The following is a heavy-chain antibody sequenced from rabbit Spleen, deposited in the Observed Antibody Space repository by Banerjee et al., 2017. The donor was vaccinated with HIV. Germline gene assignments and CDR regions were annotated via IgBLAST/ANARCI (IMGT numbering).Heavy chain of an antibody. Sequence: QEQLVESGGGLVKPGASLTLTCIASGVSFSGSSYLCWVRQAPGKGLEWIACIDSGSSGFTYFASWAKGRFTISKPSSTTVTLHMTSLTAADTATYFCARNYVNAFDPWGQGTLVTVS. J-gene: IGHJ2*01. CDR2: IDSGSSGFT. D-gene: IGHD1-1*01. V-gene: IGHV1S45*01. CDR1: GVSFSGSSY. CDR3: ARNYVNAFDP.